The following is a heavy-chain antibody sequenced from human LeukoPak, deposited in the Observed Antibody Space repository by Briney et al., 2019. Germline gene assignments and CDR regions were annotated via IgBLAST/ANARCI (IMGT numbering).Heavy chain of an antibody. Sequence: SVKVSCKASGGTFSSYAISWVRQAPGQGLEWMGGTIPIFGTANYAQKFQGRVTITADKSTSTAYMELSSLRSEDTAVYYCATHSHCSSTSCYPDWGQGTLVTVSS. CDR2: TIPIFGTA. J-gene: IGHJ4*02. CDR1: GGTFSSYA. CDR3: ATHSHCSSTSCYPD. V-gene: IGHV1-69*06. D-gene: IGHD2-2*01.